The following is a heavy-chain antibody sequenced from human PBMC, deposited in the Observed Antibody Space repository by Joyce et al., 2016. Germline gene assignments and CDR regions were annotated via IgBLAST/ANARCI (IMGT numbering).Heavy chain of an antibody. J-gene: IGHJ6*02. V-gene: IGHV3-7*01. Sequence: EVQLVESGGRLVQPGGSLRLSCAASGFMFSSYWMIWVRQAPGKGLEWVANINQDGSKKNYVDSVKGRFTISRDNAKKSLYLQMNSLRAEDTAVYYCAREARMQLTYYYFGLDVWGQGTTVVVSS. CDR2: INQDGSKK. D-gene: IGHD5-18*01. CDR1: GFMFSSYW. CDR3: AREARMQLTYYYFGLDV.